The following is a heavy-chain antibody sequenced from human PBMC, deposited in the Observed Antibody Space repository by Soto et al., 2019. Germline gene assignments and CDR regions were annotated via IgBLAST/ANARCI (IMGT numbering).Heavy chain of an antibody. Sequence: HPGGSLRLSCAGSGFPFSTYEMNWVRQAPGKGLEWIAHITTSGSDMNYADSVKGRFTISRDNSKSSVFLQMNSLRVEDTAIYYCVRERFFYGMTGQEEWGKGTQVTVSS. D-gene: IGHD1-20*01. CDR2: ITTSGSDM. J-gene: IGHJ4*02. V-gene: IGHV3-48*03. CDR3: VRERFFYGMTGQEE. CDR1: GFPFSTYE.